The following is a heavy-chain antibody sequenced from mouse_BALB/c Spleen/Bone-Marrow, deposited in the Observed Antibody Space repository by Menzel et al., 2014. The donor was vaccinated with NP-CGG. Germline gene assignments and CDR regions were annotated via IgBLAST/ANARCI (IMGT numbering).Heavy chain of an antibody. J-gene: IGHJ2*01. D-gene: IGHD2-3*01. CDR3: ARGHGYYVGYYFDN. CDR1: GFNIKDTY. V-gene: IGHV14-3*02. Sequence: VHVKQSGAEPVKPGASVKLSCTASGFNIKDTYMHWVKQRPEQGLEWIGRIDLANGKTKYDPKFQGKATITADTSSNTAYLQLSSLTSEDTAVYYCARGHGYYVGYYFDNWGQGTTLTVSS. CDR2: IDLANGKT.